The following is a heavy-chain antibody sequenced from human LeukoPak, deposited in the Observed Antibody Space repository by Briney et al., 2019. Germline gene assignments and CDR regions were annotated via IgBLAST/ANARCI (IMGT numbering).Heavy chain of an antibody. Sequence: GGSLRLSCAASGFTFSSYAMNWVRPAPGKGREWVSSMSSSGNNKYYADAVKGRFTISRDIAKNSLYLQMNSLRAEDTAVYYCASSLSPFDYWGQGTLVTVSS. CDR1: GFTFSSYA. V-gene: IGHV3-21*01. J-gene: IGHJ4*02. D-gene: IGHD3-3*02. CDR2: MSSSGNNK. CDR3: ASSLSPFDY.